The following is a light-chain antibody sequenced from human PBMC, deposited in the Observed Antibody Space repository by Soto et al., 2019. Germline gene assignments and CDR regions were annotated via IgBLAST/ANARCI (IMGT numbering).Light chain of an antibody. CDR2: AVS. CDR3: QQSHNTPRT. V-gene: IGKV1-39*01. CDR1: QTIARN. Sequence: DIQLTQSPSSLSASVGDRVTITCRTSQTIARNLNWYQQKPGKAPKVLIYAVSSLQSGVPSRFSGGGSGTDFTLTISSLQPGDFATYFCQQSHNTPRTFGQGTKVEIK. J-gene: IGKJ1*01.